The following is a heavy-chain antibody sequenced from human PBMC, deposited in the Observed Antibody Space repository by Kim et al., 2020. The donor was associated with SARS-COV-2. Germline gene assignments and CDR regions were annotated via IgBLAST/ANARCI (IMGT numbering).Heavy chain of an antibody. D-gene: IGHD2-8*01. Sequence: GGSLRLSCAASGFTVSSNYMSWVRQAPGKGLEWVSVIYSGGSTYYADSVKGRFTISRHNSKNTLYLQMNSLRAEDTAVYYCARGARWQFYGVFDLWGRGTLVTVSS. CDR1: GFTVSSNY. V-gene: IGHV3-53*04. CDR3: ARGARWQFYGVFDL. CDR2: IYSGGST. J-gene: IGHJ2*01.